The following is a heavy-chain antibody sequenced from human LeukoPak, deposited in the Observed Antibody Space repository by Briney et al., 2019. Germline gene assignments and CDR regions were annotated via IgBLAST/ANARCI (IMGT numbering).Heavy chain of an antibody. J-gene: IGHJ6*02. V-gene: IGHV3-30*18. CDR2: ISYDGSNK. Sequence: EGSLRLSCAASGFTFSSYGMHWVRQAPGKGLEWVAVISYDGSNKYYADSVKGRFTISRDNSRNTLYLQMNSLRAEDTAVYYCAKDLQVHTRIAARPSVGDYYYYGMDVWGQGTTVTVSS. CDR1: GFTFSSYG. D-gene: IGHD6-6*01. CDR3: AKDLQVHTRIAARPSVGDYYYYGMDV.